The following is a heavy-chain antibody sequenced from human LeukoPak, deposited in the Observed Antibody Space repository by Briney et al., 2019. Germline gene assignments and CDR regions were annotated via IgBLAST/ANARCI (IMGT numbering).Heavy chain of an antibody. CDR2: INPNSGGT. Sequence: ASVKVSCKASGYTFTGYYMHWVRQAPGQGLEWMGWINPNSGGTNYAQKFQGRVTMTRDTSISTAYMELSRLRSDDTAVYYCARDAIYGSGNTPYFDYWGQGTLVTVSS. CDR1: GYTFTGYY. J-gene: IGHJ4*02. CDR3: ARDAIYGSGNTPYFDY. D-gene: IGHD3-10*01. V-gene: IGHV1-2*02.